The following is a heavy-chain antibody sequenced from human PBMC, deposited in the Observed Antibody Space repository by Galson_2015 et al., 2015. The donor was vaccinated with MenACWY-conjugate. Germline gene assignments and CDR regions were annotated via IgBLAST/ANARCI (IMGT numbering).Heavy chain of an antibody. D-gene: IGHD2-21*01. J-gene: IGHJ4*02. CDR1: GFTFSSFW. CDR3: ARGGATGGAFRY. Sequence: SLRLSCAASGFTFSSFWMSWVRQAPGKGLECVANIKQDGSEKYYVDSMKGRFTISRDNAQNSLYLQINSLRAEDTAVYYCARGGATGGAFRYWGQGTLVTVSS. CDR2: IKQDGSEK. V-gene: IGHV3-7*03.